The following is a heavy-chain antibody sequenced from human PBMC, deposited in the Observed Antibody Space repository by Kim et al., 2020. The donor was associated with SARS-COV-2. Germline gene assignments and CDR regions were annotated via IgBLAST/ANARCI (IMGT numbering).Heavy chain of an antibody. Sequence: SETLSLTCTVSGGSISSSSYYWGWIRQPPGKGLEWIGSIYYSGSTYYNPSLKSRVTISVDTSKNQFSLKLSSVTAADTAVYYCANTWGEGGRPYYYYYGMDVWGQGTTVTVSS. CDR2: IYYSGST. J-gene: IGHJ6*02. CDR1: GGSISSSSYY. V-gene: IGHV4-39*01. D-gene: IGHD3-16*01. CDR3: ANTWGEGGRPYYYYYGMDV.